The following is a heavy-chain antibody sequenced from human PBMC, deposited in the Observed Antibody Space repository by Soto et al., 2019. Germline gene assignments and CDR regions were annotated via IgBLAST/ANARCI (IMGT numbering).Heavy chain of an antibody. V-gene: IGHV1-8*01. J-gene: IGHJ6*03. Sequence: QVQLVQSGAEVKKPGASVKVSCKASGYTFTSYDINWVRQATGQGLEWMGWMNPNSGNTGYAQKFQGRVTMTRNTSISTAYMELSSLRSEDTAVYYCARTGIAAAGNSGIYYYYYMDVWGKGTTVTVSS. CDR3: ARTGIAAAGNSGIYYYYYMDV. CDR1: GYTFTSYD. D-gene: IGHD6-13*01. CDR2: MNPNSGNT.